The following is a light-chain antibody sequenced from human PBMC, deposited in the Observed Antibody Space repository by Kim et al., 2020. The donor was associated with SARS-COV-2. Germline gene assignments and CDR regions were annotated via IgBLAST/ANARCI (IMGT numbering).Light chain of an antibody. V-gene: IGKV1-27*01. CDR3: QKYNSAPWT. CDR2: GAS. J-gene: IGKJ1*01. CDR1: QDIANS. Sequence: ASIGDRVTITCRANQDIANSLAWYQQKPGKVPQVLIYGASTLQSGVPSRFSGSGSGTEFTLTIGSLQTEDVATYYCQKYNSAPWTFGPGTKVDIK.